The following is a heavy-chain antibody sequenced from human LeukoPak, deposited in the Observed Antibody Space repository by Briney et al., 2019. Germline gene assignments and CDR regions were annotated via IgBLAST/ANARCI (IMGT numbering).Heavy chain of an antibody. J-gene: IGHJ4*02. CDR1: GYTFTGYY. CDR3: ARVRASGIAAAGRPYFDY. CDR2: INPDSGGT. Sequence: ASVKVSCKASGYTFTGYYMHWVRQAPGQGLEWMGWINPDSGGTNYAQKFQGRVTMTRDTSISTAYMELSRLRSDDTAVYYCARVRASGIAAAGRPYFDYWGQGTLVTVSS. V-gene: IGHV1-2*02. D-gene: IGHD6-13*01.